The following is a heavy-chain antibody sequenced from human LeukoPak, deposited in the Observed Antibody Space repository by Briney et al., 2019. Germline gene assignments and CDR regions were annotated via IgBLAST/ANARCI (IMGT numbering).Heavy chain of an antibody. V-gene: IGHV4-4*02. CDR1: GGSISSSNW. CDR3: ARAKLRYFDWLGSDAFDI. D-gene: IGHD3-9*01. CDR2: IYYSGST. Sequence: SETLSLTCAVSGGSISSSNWWSWVRQPPGKGLEWIGYIYYSGSTNYNPSLKSRVTISVDTSKNQFSLKLSSVTAADTAVYYCARAKLRYFDWLGSDAFDIWGQGTMVTVSS. J-gene: IGHJ3*02.